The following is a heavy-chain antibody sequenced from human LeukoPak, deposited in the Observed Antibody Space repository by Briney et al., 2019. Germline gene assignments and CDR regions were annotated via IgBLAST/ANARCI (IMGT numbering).Heavy chain of an antibody. V-gene: IGHV3-23*01. CDR2: ISDTGDST. CDR1: GFTFSSYA. CDR3: ATGAYFDH. Sequence: PGGSLRLSCAASGFTFSSYAMTWVRQAPGKGLEWVSTISDTGDSTYYADSVKGRFTISRDNSKNTLYLQMNGLRAEDTAIYYCATGAYFDHWGQGTLVTVSS. J-gene: IGHJ4*02.